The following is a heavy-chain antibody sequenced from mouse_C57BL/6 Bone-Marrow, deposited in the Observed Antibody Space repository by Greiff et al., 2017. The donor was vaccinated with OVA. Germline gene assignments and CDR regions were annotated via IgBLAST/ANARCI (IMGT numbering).Heavy chain of an antibody. CDR3: ARRRYYGSSSYYAMDY. D-gene: IGHD1-1*01. CDR2: INPYNGGT. V-gene: IGHV1-19*01. J-gene: IGHJ4*01. CDR1: GYTFTDYY. Sequence: VQLQQSGPVLVKPGASVKMSCKASGYTFTDYYMNWVKQSHGKSLEWIGVINPYNGGTSYNQKFKGKATLTVDKSSSTAYMELNSLTSEDSAVYYCARRRYYGSSSYYAMDYWGQGTSVTVSS.